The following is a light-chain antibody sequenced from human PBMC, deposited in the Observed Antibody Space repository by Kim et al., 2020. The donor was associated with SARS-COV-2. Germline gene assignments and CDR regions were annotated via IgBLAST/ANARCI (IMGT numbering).Light chain of an antibody. J-gene: IGKJ4*01. CDR3: TNSLT. V-gene: IGKV2-28*01. CDR2: LGS. CDR1: QSLLHSNGYNY. Sequence: DIVMTQSPLSLPVTPGEPASISCRSSQSLLHSNGYNYLDWYLQKPGQSPQLLIYLGSNRASGVPDKFSGSGSGTDFTLKISSVEAEDVGHTNSTNSLTFGGGTKVDIK.